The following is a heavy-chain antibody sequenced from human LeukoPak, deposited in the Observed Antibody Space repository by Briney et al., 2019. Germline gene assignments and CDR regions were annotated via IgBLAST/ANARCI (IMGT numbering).Heavy chain of an antibody. CDR3: TRGSIAYYYMDV. CDR1: GGSISSYY. V-gene: IGHV4-59*01. D-gene: IGHD3-22*01. J-gene: IGHJ6*03. Sequence: PSETLSLTCTVSGGSISSYYWSWIRQPPGKGLEWIGFIYYTGSTNYNPSLKSRVTISVDTSKNQFSLKLSSVTAADTAVYYCTRGSIAYYYMDVWGKGTTVTISS. CDR2: IYYTGST.